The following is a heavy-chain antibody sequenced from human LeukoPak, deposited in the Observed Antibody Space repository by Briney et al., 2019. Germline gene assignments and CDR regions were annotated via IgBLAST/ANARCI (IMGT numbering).Heavy chain of an antibody. V-gene: IGHV3-66*02. CDR1: GFTVSSNY. D-gene: IGHD2-15*01. J-gene: IGHJ3*02. Sequence: GGSLRLSCAASGFTVSSNYMSWVRQAPGKGLEWVSVIYSGGSTYYADSVKGRFTISRDNSKNTLYLQMNSLRAEDTAVYYCASGVAGGNDAFDIWGQGTMVTVSS. CDR2: IYSGGST. CDR3: ASGVAGGNDAFDI.